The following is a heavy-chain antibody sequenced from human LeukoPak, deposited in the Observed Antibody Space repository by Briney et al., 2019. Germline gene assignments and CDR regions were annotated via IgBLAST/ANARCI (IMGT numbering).Heavy chain of an antibody. Sequence: ASVKVSCKASGGTFSSYAISWVRQAPGQGLEWMGGIIPIFGTANYAQKFQGRVTITTDESTSTAYMELSSLRSEDTAVYYCAREGYSSSRGFDYWGQGTLVTVSS. D-gene: IGHD6-6*01. CDR1: GGTFSSYA. CDR3: AREGYSSSRGFDY. J-gene: IGHJ4*02. V-gene: IGHV1-69*05. CDR2: IIPIFGTA.